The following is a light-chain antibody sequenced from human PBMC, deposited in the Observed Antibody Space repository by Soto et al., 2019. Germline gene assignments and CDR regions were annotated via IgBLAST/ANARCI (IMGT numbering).Light chain of an antibody. J-gene: IGLJ1*01. CDR1: VSDIAGYNY. CDR3: TSVTSTSSLYV. Sequence: QSALTQPASVSGSLGQSITISCTGTVSDIAGYNYISWYQQLPGKAPKLMIYEVTIRPSGISNRFSGSKSGNTASLTISGLQAEDEADYFCTSVTSTSSLYVFGTGTKLTVL. V-gene: IGLV2-14*01. CDR2: EVT.